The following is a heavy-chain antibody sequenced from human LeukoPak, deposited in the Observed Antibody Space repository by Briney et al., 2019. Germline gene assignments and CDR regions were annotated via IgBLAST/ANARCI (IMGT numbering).Heavy chain of an antibody. J-gene: IGHJ4*02. D-gene: IGHD1-1*01. Sequence: GGSLRLSCAASGFTFSSYWMSWVRQAPGKGLEWVANIKQDGSEKSYVDSVKGRFTISRDNAKNSVFLQMNSLRAEDTAVYFCAKSRSGSANWALRIFDNWGQGTLVTVSS. V-gene: IGHV3-7*03. CDR1: GFTFSSYW. CDR3: AKSRSGSANWALRIFDN. CDR2: IKQDGSEK.